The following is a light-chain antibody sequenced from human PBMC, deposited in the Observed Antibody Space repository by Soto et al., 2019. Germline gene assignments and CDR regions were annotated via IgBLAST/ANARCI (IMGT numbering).Light chain of an antibody. J-gene: IGLJ1*01. CDR2: EVS. CDR3: SSHTTYSTRV. Sequence: QSALTQPASVSGSPGQSIAISCTGTSSDIGSYNYVSWYQQYPGKAPKLMIHEVSNRPSGVSDRFSGSKSGNTASLTISGLQADDEADYYCSSHTTYSTRVFGTGTKLTVL. CDR1: SSDIGSYNY. V-gene: IGLV2-14*01.